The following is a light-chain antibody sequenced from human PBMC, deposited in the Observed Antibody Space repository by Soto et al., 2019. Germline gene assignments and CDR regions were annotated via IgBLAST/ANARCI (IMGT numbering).Light chain of an antibody. J-gene: IGKJ4*01. V-gene: IGKV3-15*01. Sequence: EIVMTQSPATLSVSPGERATLSCRASQGISNSLAWYQQKPGQAPRLLLYGVSTRATGIPARCSGSGSGTEFTLTISSLQSEDFAVYYCQQYNNWPSLTFGGGTKVDIK. CDR1: QGISNS. CDR3: QQYNNWPSLT. CDR2: GVS.